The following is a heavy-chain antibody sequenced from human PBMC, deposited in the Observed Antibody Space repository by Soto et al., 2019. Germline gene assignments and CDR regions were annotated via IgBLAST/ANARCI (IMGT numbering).Heavy chain of an antibody. V-gene: IGHV2-26*01. CDR1: GFSLSNARMS. CDR3: ARVRGWGWLGPNDS. D-gene: IGHD3-10*01. J-gene: IGHJ4*02. Sequence: QVTLKEAGPVLVTPTEPLTLTCTVSGFSLSNARMSVSWIRQPPGKALEWLAHIFSNDAKSDSASLKSRLTISMDTSKSQVVLTMTNMDPVDTATYYCARVRGWGWLGPNDSWGQGTRVTVSS. CDR2: IFSNDAK.